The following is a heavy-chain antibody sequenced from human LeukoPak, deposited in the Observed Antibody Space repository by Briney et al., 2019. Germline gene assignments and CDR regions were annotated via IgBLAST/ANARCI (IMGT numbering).Heavy chain of an antibody. CDR1: GFTFSSYS. D-gene: IGHD4-17*01. CDR3: ARDFNGDYVY. CDR2: ISSSSSYI. J-gene: IGHJ4*02. Sequence: GGSLRLSCAASGFTFSSYSMNWVRQAPGKGLEWVSSISSSSSYIYYADSVKGRFTISRDNAKNSLYLQMNSLRAEDAAVYYCARDFNGDYVYWGQGTLVTVSS. V-gene: IGHV3-21*01.